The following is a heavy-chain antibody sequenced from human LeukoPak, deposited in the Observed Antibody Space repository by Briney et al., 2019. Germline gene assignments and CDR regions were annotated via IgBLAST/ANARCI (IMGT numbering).Heavy chain of an antibody. D-gene: IGHD6-13*01. Sequence: PSETLSLTCSVSGGSISSNSWSWIRQPPGKGLESIGYIYYSGSTNYNPSLKSRVTISVDTSKNQLSLKLSSVTAADTAVYYCARGDSSSWYWFDPWGQGTLVTVSS. CDR2: IYYSGST. CDR3: ARGDSSSWYWFDP. CDR1: GGSISSNS. V-gene: IGHV4-59*01. J-gene: IGHJ5*02.